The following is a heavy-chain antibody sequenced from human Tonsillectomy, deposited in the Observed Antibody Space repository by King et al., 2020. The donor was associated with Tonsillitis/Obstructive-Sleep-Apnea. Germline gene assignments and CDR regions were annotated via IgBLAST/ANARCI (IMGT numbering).Heavy chain of an antibody. CDR1: GFTFSSYE. V-gene: IGHV3-48*03. D-gene: IGHD6-19*01. Sequence: VQLVESGGGLVQPGGSLRLSCAVSGFTFSSYEMNWVRQAPGKGLEWVSYISSSVSTIYYADSVKGRFTISRDNAQNSLDLQMNSLRAEDTALYYCARGRYSSGWYYFDYWGQGTLVTVSS. CDR3: ARGRYSSGWYYFDY. CDR2: ISSSVSTI. J-gene: IGHJ4*02.